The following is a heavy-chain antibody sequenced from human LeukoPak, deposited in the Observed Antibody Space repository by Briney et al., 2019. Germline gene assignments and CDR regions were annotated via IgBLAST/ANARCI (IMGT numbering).Heavy chain of an antibody. Sequence: SETLSLTCTVSGGSISTYYWSWIRQPPGKGLEWIGYIFYSGSTNYNPSLKSRVTISVDTSKNQFSLKLSSVTAADTAVYYCARAYGGNSQYFQHWGQGTLVTVSS. J-gene: IGHJ1*01. CDR2: IFYSGST. D-gene: IGHD4-23*01. V-gene: IGHV4-59*01. CDR3: ARAYGGNSQYFQH. CDR1: GGSISTYY.